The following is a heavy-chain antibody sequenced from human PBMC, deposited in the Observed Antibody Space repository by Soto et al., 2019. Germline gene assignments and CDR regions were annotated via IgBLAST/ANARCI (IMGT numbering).Heavy chain of an antibody. D-gene: IGHD3-3*01. CDR1: GYTFTCYF. CDR3: ARGGGTILAPLS. Sequence: XSVKVSCTASGYTFTCYFSHLVRQAPRQGLEWLGYINPNSGATNYAPRFQGRVTMTSDTSIRTAYMDLSNPRSDDTAVYYCARGGGTILAPLSWGPGTLVTVSS. V-gene: IGHV1-2*02. CDR2: INPNSGAT. J-gene: IGHJ5*02.